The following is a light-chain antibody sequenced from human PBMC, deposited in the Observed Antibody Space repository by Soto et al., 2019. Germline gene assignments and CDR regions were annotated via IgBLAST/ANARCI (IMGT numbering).Light chain of an antibody. Sequence: QSALTQPRSVSGSPGQSVTISCTGTSSDVGVYNYVSWYQQYPGKAPKIMIYDVSKRPSGVPDRFSGSKSDNTASLTISGLQAEDEADYYCCSHAGSYTFVFGIGTKVTV. V-gene: IGLV2-11*01. CDR3: CSHAGSYTFV. J-gene: IGLJ1*01. CDR1: SSDVGVYNY. CDR2: DVS.